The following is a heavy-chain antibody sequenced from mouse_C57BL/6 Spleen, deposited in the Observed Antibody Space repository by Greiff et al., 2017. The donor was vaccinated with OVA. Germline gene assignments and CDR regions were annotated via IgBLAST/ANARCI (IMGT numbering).Heavy chain of an antibody. D-gene: IGHD3-2*02. J-gene: IGHJ2*01. Sequence: DVKLVESGGDLVKPGGSLKLSCAASGFTFSSYGMSWVRQTPDKRLEWVATISSGGSYTYYPDSVKGRFTISRDNAKNTLYLQMSSLKSEDTAMYYCARDSSGSSPFDYWGQGTTLTVSS. V-gene: IGHV5-6*02. CDR2: ISSGGSYT. CDR1: GFTFSSYG. CDR3: ARDSSGSSPFDY.